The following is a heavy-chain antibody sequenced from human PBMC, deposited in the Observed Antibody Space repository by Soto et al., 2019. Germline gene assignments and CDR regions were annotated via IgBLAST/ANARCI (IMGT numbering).Heavy chain of an antibody. V-gene: IGHV4-39*01. CDR2: IYYSGST. D-gene: IGHD1-7*01. J-gene: IGHJ4*02. CDR1: GGSISSSSYY. CDR3: ARRVGELELTYFDY. Sequence: PSETLSLTCTVSGGSISSSSYYWGWIRQPPGKGLEWIGSIYYSGSTYYNPSLKSRVTISVDTSKNQFTLKLSSVTAADTAVYYCARRVGELELTYFDYWGQGTLVTVSS.